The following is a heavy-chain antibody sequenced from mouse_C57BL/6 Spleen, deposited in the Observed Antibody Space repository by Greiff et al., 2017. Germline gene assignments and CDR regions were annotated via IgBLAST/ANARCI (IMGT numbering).Heavy chain of an antibody. D-gene: IGHD1-1*02. Sequence: VQVVESGAELARPGASVKMSCKASGYTFTSYTMHWVKQRPGQGLEWIGYINPSSGYTKYNQKFKDKATLTADKSSSTAYMQLSSLTSEDSAGYYCARGVVRYAMDYWGQGTSVTVSS. CDR3: ARGVVRYAMDY. CDR1: GYTFTSYT. CDR2: INPSSGYT. V-gene: IGHV1-4*01. J-gene: IGHJ4*01.